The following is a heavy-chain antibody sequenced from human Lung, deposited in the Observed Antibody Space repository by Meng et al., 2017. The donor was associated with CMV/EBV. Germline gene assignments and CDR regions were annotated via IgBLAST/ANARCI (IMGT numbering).Heavy chain of an antibody. CDR1: GYNFNNFD. CDR2: MNPDSGDT. V-gene: IGHV1-8*01. J-gene: IGHJ5*01. Sequence: ASXXVSXKASGYNFNNFDINWVRQAGGQGLEWVGWMNPDSGDTGYPQKFQGRVTITRDTSTNTAYIEMVSLTSEDTAIYYCARGLGEGCSSVSCSSGKSDWFDSWXQGTXVTGAS. CDR3: ARGLGEGCSSVSCSSGKSDWFDS. D-gene: IGHD2-2*01.